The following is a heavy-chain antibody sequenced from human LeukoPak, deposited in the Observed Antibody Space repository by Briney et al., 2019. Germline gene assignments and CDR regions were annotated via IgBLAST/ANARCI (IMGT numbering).Heavy chain of an antibody. CDR2: ISSSSSYI. Sequence: PGGSLRLSCAASGFTFSSYSMNWVRQAPGRGLEWVSSISSSSSYIYYADSVKGRFTISRDNSRNTLYLQMNSLRAEDTAVYYCAKCGGSWYANYYYYMDVWGKGTTVTVSS. CDR3: AKCGGSWYANYYYYMDV. D-gene: IGHD2-15*01. CDR1: GFTFSSYS. J-gene: IGHJ6*03. V-gene: IGHV3-21*04.